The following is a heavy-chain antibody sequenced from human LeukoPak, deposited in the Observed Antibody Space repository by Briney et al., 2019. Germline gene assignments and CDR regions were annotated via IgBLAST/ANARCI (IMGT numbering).Heavy chain of an antibody. CDR3: ARDGGYSYGLPFDY. CDR1: GGSISSSSYY. Sequence: SETLSLTCTVSGGSISSSSYYWGWIRQPPGKGLEWIGSIYYSGSTYYSPSFKSRVTISADTSKNQFSLKLSSVTAADTAVYYCARDGGYSYGLPFDYWGQGTLVTVSS. J-gene: IGHJ4*02. V-gene: IGHV4-39*07. D-gene: IGHD5-18*01. CDR2: IYYSGST.